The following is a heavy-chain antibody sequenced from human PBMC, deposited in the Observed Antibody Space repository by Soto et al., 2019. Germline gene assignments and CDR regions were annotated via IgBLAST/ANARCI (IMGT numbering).Heavy chain of an antibody. Sequence: EVQLVESGGGLVKPGGSLRLSCAASGFTFSNAWMNWVRQAPGKGLEWVGRIKSKTDGGTTDYAAPVKGRFTISREDSTNTLYLQMNSLKTEDTAVYYCTTDFGATGKYYYGMDVWGQGTTVTVSS. V-gene: IGHV3-15*07. CDR3: TTDFGATGKYYYGMDV. CDR2: IKSKTDGGTT. J-gene: IGHJ6*02. CDR1: GFTFSNAW. D-gene: IGHD1-1*01.